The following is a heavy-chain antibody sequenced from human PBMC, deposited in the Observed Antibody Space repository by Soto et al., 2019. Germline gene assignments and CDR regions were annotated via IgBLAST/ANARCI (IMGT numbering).Heavy chain of an antibody. J-gene: IGHJ3*02. V-gene: IGHV1-69*13. Sequence: ASVKFSCKASGGTFSSYAISWVRQAPGQGLEWMGGIIPIFGTANYAQKFQGRVTITADESTSTAYMELSSLRSEDTAVYYCASHIGDYVPIDAFDIWGQGTMVTVSS. CDR1: GGTFSSYA. CDR3: ASHIGDYVPIDAFDI. D-gene: IGHD4-17*01. CDR2: IIPIFGTA.